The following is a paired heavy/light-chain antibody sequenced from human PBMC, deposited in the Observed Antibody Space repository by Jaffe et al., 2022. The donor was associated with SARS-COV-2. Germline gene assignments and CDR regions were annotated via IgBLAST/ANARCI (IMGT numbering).Light chain of an antibody. V-gene: IGKV3-11*01. CDR3: QQRSNWQWT. CDR1: QSVSSY. CDR2: DAS. J-gene: IGKJ1*01. Sequence: EIVLTQSPATLSLSPGERATLSCRASQSVSSYLAWYQQKPGQAPRLLIFDASNRATGIPARFSGSGSGTDFTLTISSLEPEDFAVYYCQQRSNWQWTFGQGTKVEIK.
Heavy chain of an antibody. V-gene: IGHV5-51*01. D-gene: IGHD3-10*01. CDR3: ATLDVSGNNWFDP. CDR1: GYNFAKYW. CDR2: IYPDDFDI. Sequence: VQLVQSGAEVKKSGESLKISCKGSGYNFAKYWIAWVRQMPGKGLEWMAIIYPDDFDIKYSPSFQGQVTISADKSINTAYLQWSSLKASDTAMYFCATLDVSGNNWFDPWGQGTLVTVSS. J-gene: IGHJ5*02.